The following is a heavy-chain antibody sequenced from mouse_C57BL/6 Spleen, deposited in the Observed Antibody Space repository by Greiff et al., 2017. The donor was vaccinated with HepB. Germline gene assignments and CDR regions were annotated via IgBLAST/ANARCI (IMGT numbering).Heavy chain of an antibody. Sequence: DVHLVESGGDLVKPGGSLKLSCAASGFTFSSYGMSWVRQTPDKRLEWVATISSGGSYTYYPDSVKGRFTISRDNAKNTLYLQMSSLKSEDTAMYYCGRQITTVVGYAMDYWGQGTSVTVAS. V-gene: IGHV5-6*01. CDR2: ISSGGSYT. CDR3: GRQITTVVGYAMDY. J-gene: IGHJ4*01. CDR1: GFTFSSYG. D-gene: IGHD1-1*01.